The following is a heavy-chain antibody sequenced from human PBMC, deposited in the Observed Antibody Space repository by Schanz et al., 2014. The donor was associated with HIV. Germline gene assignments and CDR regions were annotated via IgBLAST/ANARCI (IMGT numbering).Heavy chain of an antibody. CDR2: VSYDGKTA. Sequence: QVQLVESGGGVVQPGGSLRLSCAASGFTFSNYPMHWVRQAPGKGLEWVAVVSYDGKTAFYAVSVQGRFSISRDNSKNMLYLQMNSLRVEDTAVYYCARGTVYHYWGQGTLVTVSS. CDR3: ARGTVYHY. CDR1: GFTFSNYP. V-gene: IGHV3-30*04. D-gene: IGHD2-8*01. J-gene: IGHJ4*02.